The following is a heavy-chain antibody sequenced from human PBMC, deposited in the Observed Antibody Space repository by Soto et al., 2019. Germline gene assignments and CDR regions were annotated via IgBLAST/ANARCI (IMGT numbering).Heavy chain of an antibody. V-gene: IGHV3-49*03. CDR2: IRSKAYGGTT. D-gene: IGHD5-18*01. CDR3: TIAGYSYGYGSSSWH. Sequence: GGSLRLSCTASGFTFGDYAMSWFRQAPGKGLEWVGFIRSKAYGGTTEYAASVKGRFTISRDDSKSIAYLQMNSLKTEDTAVYYCTIAGYSYGYGSSSWHWGQGTLVTVSS. J-gene: IGHJ1*01. CDR1: GFTFGDYA.